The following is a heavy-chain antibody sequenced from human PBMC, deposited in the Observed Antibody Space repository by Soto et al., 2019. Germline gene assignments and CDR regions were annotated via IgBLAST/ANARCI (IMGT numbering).Heavy chain of an antibody. CDR3: AKSFMITFGGALGY. CDR1: GFTFSSYA. V-gene: IGHV3-23*01. D-gene: IGHD3-16*01. J-gene: IGHJ4*02. Sequence: GGSLRLSCAASGFTFSSYAMSWVRQAPGKGLEWVSAISGSGGSTYYADSVKGRFTISRDNSKNTLYLQMNSLRAEDTAVYYCAKSFMITFGGALGYWGQGTLVTVSS. CDR2: ISGSGGST.